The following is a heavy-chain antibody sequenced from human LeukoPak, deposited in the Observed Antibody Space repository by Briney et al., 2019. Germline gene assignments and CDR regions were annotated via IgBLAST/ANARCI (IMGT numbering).Heavy chain of an antibody. Sequence: ASVKVSCKASGGTFSSYAISWVRQARGQGLEWMGGIIPIFGTANYAQKFQGRVTITTDESTSTAYMELSSLRSEDTAVYYCARDSGSWNYFDYWGQGTLVTVSS. CDR3: ARDSGSWNYFDY. V-gene: IGHV1-69*05. D-gene: IGHD6-13*01. J-gene: IGHJ4*02. CDR1: GGTFSSYA. CDR2: IIPIFGTA.